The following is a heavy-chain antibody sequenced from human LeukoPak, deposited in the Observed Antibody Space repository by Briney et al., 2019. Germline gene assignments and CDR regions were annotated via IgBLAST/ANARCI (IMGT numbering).Heavy chain of an antibody. CDR2: IKQDGSEK. CDR1: GFTFSSYW. V-gene: IGHV3-7*01. Sequence: GGSLRLSCAASGFTFSSYWMSWVRQAPGKGLEWVANIKQDGSEKYYVDSVKGRFTISRDNAKNSLYLQMNSLRAEDTAVYYCARDPGTDYYDSSGYYRGDYWGQGTLVTVSS. J-gene: IGHJ4*02. CDR3: ARDPGTDYYDSSGYYRGDY. D-gene: IGHD3-22*01.